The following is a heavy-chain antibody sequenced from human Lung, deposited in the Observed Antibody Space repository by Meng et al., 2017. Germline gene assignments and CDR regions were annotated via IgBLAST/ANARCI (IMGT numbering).Heavy chain of an antibody. CDR3: ARGPTTMAHDFDY. V-gene: IGHV4-34*01. D-gene: IGHD4-11*01. CDR1: GGSFSDYY. Sequence: QGQVQQWGAGLLKPSETLSLSCVVSGGSFSDYYWSRIRQPPGKGLEWIGEINHSGSTNYNPSLESRATISVDTSQNNLSLKLSSVTAADSAVYYCARGPTTMAHDFDYWGQGTLVTVSS. CDR2: INHSGST. J-gene: IGHJ4*02.